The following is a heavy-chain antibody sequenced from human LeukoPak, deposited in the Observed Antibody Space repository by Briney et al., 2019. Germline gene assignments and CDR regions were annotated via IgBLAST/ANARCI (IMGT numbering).Heavy chain of an antibody. Sequence: PSETLSLTCTVSGGSISSGDYYWSWIRQPPGKGLEWIGEINHSGSTNYNPSLKSRVTISVDTSKNQFSLKLSSVTAADTAVYYCAGRSGYYGRDAFDFWGQGTMVTVSS. CDR1: GGSISSGDYY. D-gene: IGHD3-22*01. J-gene: IGHJ3*01. V-gene: IGHV4-39*07. CDR3: AGRSGYYGRDAFDF. CDR2: INHSGST.